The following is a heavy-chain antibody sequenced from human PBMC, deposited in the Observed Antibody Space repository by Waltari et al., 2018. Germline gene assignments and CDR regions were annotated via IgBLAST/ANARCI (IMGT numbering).Heavy chain of an antibody. CDR3: AKGTYYYDSSGYYPSY. Sequence: EVQLVESGGGLVQPGGSLRLSCAASGFTFSSYAMRWVRQAPGKGLEWVSAISGSGGSTYYADSVKGRFTSSRDNSKNTLYLQMNSRRAEDTAVDYCAKGTYYYDSSGYYPSYWGQGTLVTVSS. CDR1: GFTFSSYA. D-gene: IGHD3-22*01. J-gene: IGHJ4*02. CDR2: ISGSGGST. V-gene: IGHV3-23*04.